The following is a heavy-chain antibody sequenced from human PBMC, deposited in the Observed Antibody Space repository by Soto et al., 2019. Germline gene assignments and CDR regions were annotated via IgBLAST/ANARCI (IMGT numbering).Heavy chain of an antibody. J-gene: IGHJ6*02. Sequence: SVKVSCKASGGSFTYTLSWVRQAPGQGLEWMGGIIPIFGTATYAQKFQGRVTITADESTNTADMELSTLRSEDTAVYYCARLHSHGTYGMDVWGQGTTVTV. V-gene: IGHV1-69*13. CDR1: GGSFTYT. CDR2: IIPIFGTA. CDR3: ARLHSHGTYGMDV. D-gene: IGHD5-18*01.